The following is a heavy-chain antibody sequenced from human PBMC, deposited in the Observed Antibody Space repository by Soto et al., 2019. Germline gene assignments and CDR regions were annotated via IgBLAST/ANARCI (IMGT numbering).Heavy chain of an antibody. J-gene: IGHJ4*02. D-gene: IGHD2-21*01. CDR3: ARRLFLDV. V-gene: IGHV3-11*01. CDR2: ISSGGNTI. Sequence: QMQLVESGGNLVKPGGSLRLSCSGSGFSFGDYYMNWIRKAPGKGLEWVSYISSGGNTISYSDSVKGRFTISRDNAKKSVYLEMDGLRPEDTSVYYCARRLFLDVWGQGTLVTVSS. CDR1: GFSFGDYY.